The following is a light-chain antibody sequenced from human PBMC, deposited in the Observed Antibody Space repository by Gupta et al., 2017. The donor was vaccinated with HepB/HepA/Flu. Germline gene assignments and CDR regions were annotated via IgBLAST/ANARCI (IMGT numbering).Light chain of an antibody. CDR1: SSYIGDHY. V-gene: IGLV1-51*02. CDR2: QDD. J-gene: IGLJ3*02. CDR3: GTRDSTLRGV. Sequence: QSVLTQPPSVAAAPGQKVTISLSGSSSYIGDHYVSWYQLLPGAAPKLLLFQDDKRPSGIPDRFSGSKSGTSATLGITGLQTGDESDYYCGTRDSTLRGVFGGGTRLTVL.